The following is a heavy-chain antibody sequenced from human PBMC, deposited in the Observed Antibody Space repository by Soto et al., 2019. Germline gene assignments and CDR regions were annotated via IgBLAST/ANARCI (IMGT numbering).Heavy chain of an antibody. CDR3: TTTDRGLGYYYGMDV. V-gene: IGHV3-15*07. CDR2: IKSKTDGGTT. CDR1: GFTFSNAW. D-gene: IGHD2-21*01. J-gene: IGHJ6*02. Sequence: GGSLRLSCAASGFTFSNAWMNWVRQAPGKGLEWVGRIKSKTDGGTTDYAAPVKGRFTISRDDSKNTLYLQMNSLKTEDTAVYYCTTTDRGLGYYYGMDVWGQGTTVTVSS.